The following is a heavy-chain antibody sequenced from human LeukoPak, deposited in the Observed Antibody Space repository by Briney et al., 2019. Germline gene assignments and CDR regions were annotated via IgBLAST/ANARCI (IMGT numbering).Heavy chain of an antibody. Sequence: PGGSLRLSCAASGSTFSSYAMSWVRQAPGKGLEWVSAISGSGGSTYYADSVKGRFTISRDNSKNTLYLQMNSLRAEDTAVYYCAKDPSGSWHEYYFDYWGQGTLVTVSS. D-gene: IGHD6-13*01. CDR2: ISGSGGST. V-gene: IGHV3-23*01. CDR1: GSTFSSYA. J-gene: IGHJ4*02. CDR3: AKDPSGSWHEYYFDY.